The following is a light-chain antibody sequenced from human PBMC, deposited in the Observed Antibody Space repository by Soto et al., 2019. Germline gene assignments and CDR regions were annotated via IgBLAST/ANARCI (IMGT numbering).Light chain of an antibody. CDR3: QQYGDSPLT. CDR1: QTVGVR. CDR2: EAS. V-gene: IGKV3-11*01. J-gene: IGKJ4*01. Sequence: EIVLTQSPATLSSSPGERATLSCRASQTVGVRLSWYQHKPGQAPRLIIYEASNRAAGIPARFSGSGAGTDFTLTISRLEPEDFAVYYCQQYGDSPLTFGGGTKVDIK.